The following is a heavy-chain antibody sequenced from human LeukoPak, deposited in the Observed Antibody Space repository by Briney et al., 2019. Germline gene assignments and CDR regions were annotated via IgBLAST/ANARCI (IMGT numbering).Heavy chain of an antibody. CDR1: GFTFSSYA. V-gene: IGHV3-23*01. CDR2: ISGSGGST. D-gene: IGHD3-22*01. J-gene: IGHJ4*02. CDR3: AKYYYDSSGSRHFDY. Sequence: PGGSLRLSCAASGFTFSSYALSWVRQATGKGLEWVSGISGSGGSTYYADSVKGRFTISRDNSKNTLYLQMNSLRAEDTAAYYCAKYYYDSSGSRHFDYWGQGTLVTVSS.